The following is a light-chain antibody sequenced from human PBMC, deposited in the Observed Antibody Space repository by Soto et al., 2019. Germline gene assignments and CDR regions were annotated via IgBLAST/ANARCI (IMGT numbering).Light chain of an antibody. CDR1: QSVSNNY. CDR2: GAS. Sequence: IVLTQSPVTLSLSPGERATLSCRASQSVSNNYLAWYQQKPGQAPRLLIYGASSRATGIPDRFSGSGSATDFTLTISRLEPEDFAVYFCQQSGSSPLTFGGGTKVDIK. CDR3: QQSGSSPLT. V-gene: IGKV3-20*01. J-gene: IGKJ4*01.